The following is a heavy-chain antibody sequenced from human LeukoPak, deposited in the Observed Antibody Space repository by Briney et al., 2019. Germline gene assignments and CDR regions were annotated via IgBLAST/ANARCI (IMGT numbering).Heavy chain of an antibody. V-gene: IGHV3-43*02. J-gene: IGHJ4*02. D-gene: IGHD5-24*01. CDR1: GFTFDDYA. CDR2: ISGDGGST. CDR3: AKDVGRDGYNPNFDY. Sequence: PGGSLRLSCAASGFTFDDYAMHWFRQAPGKGLEWVSLISGDGGSTYYADSVKGRFTISRDNSKNSLHLQMNSLRTEDTALYYCAKDVGRDGYNPNFDYWGQGTLVTVSS.